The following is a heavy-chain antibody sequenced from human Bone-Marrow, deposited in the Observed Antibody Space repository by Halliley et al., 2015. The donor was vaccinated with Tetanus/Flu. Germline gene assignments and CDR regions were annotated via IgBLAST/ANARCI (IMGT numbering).Heavy chain of an antibody. Sequence: GGTSYNPSLKSRVTISVDAAKNQFSLKVRSVTAADTALYYCARGRGHYDILTGRYARGWFDPWGQGILVTVAS. CDR3: ARGRGHYDILTGRYARGWFDP. J-gene: IGHJ5*02. CDR2: GGT. D-gene: IGHD3-9*01. V-gene: IGHV4-59*09.